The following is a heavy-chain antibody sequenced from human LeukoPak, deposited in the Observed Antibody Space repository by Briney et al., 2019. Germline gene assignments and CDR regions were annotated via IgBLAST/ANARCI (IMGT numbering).Heavy chain of an antibody. CDR2: ISAYNGNT. J-gene: IGHJ4*02. CDR3: ARGITMIVVDQWPLDY. CDR1: GYTFTSYG. D-gene: IGHD3-22*01. Sequence: GASVKVSCKASGYTFTSYGISWVRQAPGQGLEWMGWISAYNGNTNYAQKLQGRVTMTTDTSTSTAYTELRSLRSDDTAVYYCARGITMIVVDQWPLDYWGQGTLVTVSS. V-gene: IGHV1-18*01.